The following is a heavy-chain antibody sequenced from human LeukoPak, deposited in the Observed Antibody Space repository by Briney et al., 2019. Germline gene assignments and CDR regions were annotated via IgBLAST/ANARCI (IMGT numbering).Heavy chain of an antibody. CDR3: ARSVPSLDYLFDS. D-gene: IGHD4-11*01. CDR1: GGSISGCY. CDR2: IYNSGIT. V-gene: IGHV4-59*08. Sequence: SETLSLTCTVSGGSISGCYWTWIRQLPGKGLEWIGYIYNSGITNYNPSLKSRVTVSVDTSKNQFSLRLTSVTAVDTAVYYCARSVPSLDYLFDSWGHGTLVTVSS. J-gene: IGHJ5*01.